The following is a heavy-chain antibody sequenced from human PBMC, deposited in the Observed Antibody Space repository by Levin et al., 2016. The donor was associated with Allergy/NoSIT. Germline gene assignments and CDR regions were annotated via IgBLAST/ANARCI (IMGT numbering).Heavy chain of an antibody. CDR3: ARDRGSYDILTGYYIDAFDI. V-gene: IGHV4-59*01. J-gene: IGHJ3*02. Sequence: ESLKISCTVSGGSISSYYWSWIRQPPGKGLEWIGYIYYSGSTNYNPSLKSRVTISVDTSKNQFSLKLSSVTAADTAVYYCARDRGSYDILTGYYIDAFDIWGQGTMVTVSS. CDR1: GGSISSYY. CDR2: IYYSGST. D-gene: IGHD3-9*01.